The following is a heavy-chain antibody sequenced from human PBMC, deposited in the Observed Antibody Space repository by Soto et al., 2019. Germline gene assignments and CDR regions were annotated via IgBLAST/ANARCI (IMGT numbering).Heavy chain of an antibody. CDR1: GLTVRNSY. CDR2: LYTGTDT. CDR3: ARSRYTGTYSGSFLDY. D-gene: IGHD1-26*01. Sequence: GGSLRISFAASGLTVRNSYLTGFRQAPGKGLEWVAILYTGTDTVYADSVKGRFTISRDSSKNTLYLQMRSLRAENTAMYFCARSRYTGTYSGSFLDYWGQGSLVTVSS. J-gene: IGHJ4*02. V-gene: IGHV3-53*01.